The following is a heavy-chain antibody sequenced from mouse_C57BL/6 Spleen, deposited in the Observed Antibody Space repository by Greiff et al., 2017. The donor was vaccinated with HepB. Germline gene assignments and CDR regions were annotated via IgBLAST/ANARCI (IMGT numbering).Heavy chain of an antibody. CDR1: GFNIKNTY. D-gene: IGHD1-1*01. J-gene: IGHJ3*01. CDR2: IDPANGNT. V-gene: IGHV14-3*01. Sequence: VQLQQSVAELVRPGASVKLSCTASGFNIKNTYMHWVKQRPEQGLEWIGRIDPANGNTKYAPKFQGKATITADTSSNTAYLQLSSLTSEDTAIYYCARDYYGSSYVDFFAYWGQGTLVTVSA. CDR3: ARDYYGSSYVDFFAY.